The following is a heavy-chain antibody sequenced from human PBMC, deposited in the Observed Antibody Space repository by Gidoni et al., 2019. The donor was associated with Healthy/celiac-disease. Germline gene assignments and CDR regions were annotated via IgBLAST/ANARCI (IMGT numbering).Heavy chain of an antibody. Sequence: EVQLVESGGGLVKPGGSLRLSCAAAGFTFSSYSMNWVRQAPGKGLEWVSSISSSSSYIYYADSVKGRFTISRDNAKNSLYLQMNSLRAEDTAVYYCARGDYGDYVSMDVWGQGTTVTVSS. V-gene: IGHV3-21*01. CDR3: ARGDYGDYVSMDV. CDR2: ISSSSSYI. CDR1: GFTFSSYS. D-gene: IGHD4-17*01. J-gene: IGHJ6*02.